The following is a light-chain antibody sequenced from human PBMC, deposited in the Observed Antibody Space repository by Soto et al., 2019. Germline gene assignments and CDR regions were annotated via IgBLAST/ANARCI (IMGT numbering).Light chain of an antibody. J-gene: IGKJ4*01. CDR1: QDVSSSY. CDR3: QQYGSSPLT. Sequence: EIVLTQSPGTLSLSPGERATLSCRASQDVSSSYLAWYQQKLGQAPRLLMYGTSSRATGIPDRFSGSGSGTDFTLTFSRLEPEDFAVYYCQQYGSSPLTFGGGTKVEIK. CDR2: GTS. V-gene: IGKV3-20*01.